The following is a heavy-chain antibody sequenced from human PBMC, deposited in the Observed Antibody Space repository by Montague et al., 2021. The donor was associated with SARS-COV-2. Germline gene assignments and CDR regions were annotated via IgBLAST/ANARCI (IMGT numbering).Heavy chain of an antibody. Sequence: SETLSLTCTVSGDSMTDSYWSWIRQPPGKGLEYIGYTYFSGSTNSNPSLKSRLTISVDTSKNQFSLKLSSVTAADTAVYFCTRLSLGWNTDWGQGTLVTVSS. CDR2: TYFSGST. J-gene: IGHJ1*01. CDR1: GDSMTDSY. D-gene: IGHD1-1*01. CDR3: TRLSLGWNTD. V-gene: IGHV4-59*08.